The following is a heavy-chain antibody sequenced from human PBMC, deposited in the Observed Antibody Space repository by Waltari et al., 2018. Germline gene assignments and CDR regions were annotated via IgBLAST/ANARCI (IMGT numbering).Heavy chain of an antibody. CDR3: AKDRAAAGFDAFDI. CDR1: GFTFSSYG. Sequence: QVQLVESGGGVVQPGRSLRLSCAASGFTFSSYGMPWVRQAPGKGLEWVAVIWYDGSNKYYADSVKGRFTISRDNSKNTLYLQMNSLRAEDTAMYYCAKDRAAAGFDAFDIWGQGTMVTVSS. CDR2: IWYDGSNK. J-gene: IGHJ3*02. V-gene: IGHV3-30*18. D-gene: IGHD6-13*01.